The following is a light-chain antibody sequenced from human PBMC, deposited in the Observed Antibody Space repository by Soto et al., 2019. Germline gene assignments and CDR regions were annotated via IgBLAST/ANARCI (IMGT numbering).Light chain of an antibody. CDR2: DVS. V-gene: IGLV2-14*01. J-gene: IGLJ2*01. CDR1: SSDVGGYNY. CDR3: SSYTSSSTPGVV. Sequence: QSALTQPASVSGSPGQSITISCTGTSSDVGGYNYVSWYQQHPGKATKLMIYDVSNRPSGVSNRFSGSKSGNTASLTISGLQAEDEADYYCSSYTSSSTPGVVFGGGTKLTVL.